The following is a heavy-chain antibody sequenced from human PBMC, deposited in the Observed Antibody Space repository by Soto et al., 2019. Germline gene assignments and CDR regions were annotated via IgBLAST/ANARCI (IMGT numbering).Heavy chain of an antibody. D-gene: IGHD3-10*01. CDR2: ISGSGGST. Sequence: TGASLRLSCAASGFTFSSYAMSWVRQAPGRGLEWVSAISGSGGSTYYADSVKGRFTISRDNSKNTLYLQMNSLRAEDTAVYYCATAGGGYGPGSYYIPSHAFDIWGQGTMVTVSS. J-gene: IGHJ3*02. CDR3: ATAGGGYGPGSYYIPSHAFDI. CDR1: GFTFSSYA. V-gene: IGHV3-23*01.